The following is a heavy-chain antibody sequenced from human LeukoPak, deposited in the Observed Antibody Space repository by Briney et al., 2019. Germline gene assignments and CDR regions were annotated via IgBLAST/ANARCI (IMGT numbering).Heavy chain of an antibody. J-gene: IGHJ4*02. CDR2: ISWNSGSI. V-gene: IGHV3-9*01. CDR3: ARELRFRNQIDY. D-gene: IGHD1-14*01. Sequence: GGSLRLSCAASGFTFDDYAMHWVRQAPGKGLEWVSGISWNSGSIGYADSVKGRFTISRDNAKNSLYLQMNSLRAEDTAVYYCARELRFRNQIDYWGQGTLVTVSS. CDR1: GFTFDDYA.